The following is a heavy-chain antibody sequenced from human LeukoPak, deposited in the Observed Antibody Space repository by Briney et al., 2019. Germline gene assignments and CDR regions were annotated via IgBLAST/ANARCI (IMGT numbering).Heavy chain of an antibody. CDR2: IIPIFGTA. CDR3: ARAFRVAPGYYYDSSGYSYFDY. CDR1: GGTFSSYA. Sequence: SVKVSCKASGGTFSSYAISWVRQAPGQGLEWMGGIIPIFGTANYAQKFQGRVTITTDESTSTAYMELSSLRSEDTAVYYCARAFRVAPGYYYDSSGYSYFDYWGQGTLVTVSS. D-gene: IGHD3-22*01. J-gene: IGHJ4*02. V-gene: IGHV1-69*05.